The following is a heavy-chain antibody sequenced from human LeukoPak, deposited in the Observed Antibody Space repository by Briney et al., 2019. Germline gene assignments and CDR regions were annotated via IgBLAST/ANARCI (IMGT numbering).Heavy chain of an antibody. D-gene: IGHD2-15*01. Sequence: PGGSLRLSCAASGFTFSSYAMSWVRQAPGKGLEWVSAISDSGGSIYYADSVKGRFTISRDKSKNTLYLQMNSLRAEDTAVYFCARKGHCSGGSCYSVLDYFDFWGQGTLVTVSS. CDR3: ARKGHCSGGSCYSVLDYFDF. CDR1: GFTFSSYA. J-gene: IGHJ4*02. CDR2: ISDSGGSI. V-gene: IGHV3-23*01.